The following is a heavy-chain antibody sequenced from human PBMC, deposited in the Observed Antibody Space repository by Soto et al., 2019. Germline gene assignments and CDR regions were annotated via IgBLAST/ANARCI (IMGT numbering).Heavy chain of an antibody. Sequence: SETLSLTCTVSGGSISSSSYYWGWIRQPPGEGLEWIGSIYYSGSTYYNPSLKSRVTISVDTSKNQFSLKLSSVTAADTAVYYCARRSMVRGVNSYYYYMDVWGKGTTVTVSS. D-gene: IGHD3-10*01. CDR3: ARRSMVRGVNSYYYYMDV. CDR1: GGSISSSSYY. CDR2: IYYSGST. J-gene: IGHJ6*03. V-gene: IGHV4-39*01.